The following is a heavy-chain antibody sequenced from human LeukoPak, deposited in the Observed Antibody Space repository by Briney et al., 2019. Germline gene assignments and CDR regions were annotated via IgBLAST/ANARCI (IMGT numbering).Heavy chain of an antibody. Sequence: SETLSLTCTVSGGSISGYYWSWTRQPPGKGLECIGYVHYSGSTSYNPSLKSRVTISVDTSKNQFSLKLSSVTAADTAVYYCAREMVDCTDSSCPNRYYYGMDVWGQGTTATVSS. V-gene: IGHV4-59*01. CDR1: GGSISGYY. CDR2: VHYSGST. J-gene: IGHJ6*02. D-gene: IGHD2-8*02. CDR3: AREMVDCTDSSCPNRYYYGMDV.